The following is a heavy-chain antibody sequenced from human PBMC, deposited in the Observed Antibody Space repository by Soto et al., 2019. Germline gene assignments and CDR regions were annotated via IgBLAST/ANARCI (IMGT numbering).Heavy chain of an antibody. V-gene: IGHV3-21*01. J-gene: IGHJ5*02. D-gene: IGHD4-17*01. CDR1: GFTFSSYS. Sequence: GGSLRLSCAASGFTFSSYSMNWVRQAPGKGLEWVSSISSSSSYIYYADSVKGRFTISRDNAKNSLYLQMNSLRAEDTAVYYCAISQGDYEVWFDLWGQGTLVTVSS. CDR2: ISSSSSYI. CDR3: AISQGDYEVWFDL.